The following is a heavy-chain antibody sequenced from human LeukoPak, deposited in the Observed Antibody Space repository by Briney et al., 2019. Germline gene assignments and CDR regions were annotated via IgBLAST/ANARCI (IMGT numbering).Heavy chain of an antibody. CDR1: GFTFSSYG. CDR2: IWYDGSNK. V-gene: IGHV3-33*01. Sequence: TGGSLRLSCAASGFTFSSYGMHWVRQAPGKGLEWVAVIWYDGSNKYYADSVKGRFTISRDNSKNTLYLQMNSLRAEDTAVYYCARGGNYGGKPAPPKNLYYFDYWGQGTLVTVSS. J-gene: IGHJ4*02. D-gene: IGHD4-23*01. CDR3: ARGGNYGGKPAPPKNLYYFDY.